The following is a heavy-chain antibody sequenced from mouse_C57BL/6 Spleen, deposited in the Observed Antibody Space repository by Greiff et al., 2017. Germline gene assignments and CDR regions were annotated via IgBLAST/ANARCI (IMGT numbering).Heavy chain of an antibody. J-gene: IGHJ2*01. CDR1: GYAFSSSW. Sequence: QVQLQQSGPELVKPGASVKISCKASGYAFSSSWMNWVKQRPGKGLEWIGRIYPGDGDTNYNGKFKGKATLTADKSSSTAYMQLSSLTSEDSAVYFCARRGTVVPPYFDYWGQGTTLTGSS. CDR3: ARRGTVVPPYFDY. D-gene: IGHD1-1*01. CDR2: IYPGDGDT. V-gene: IGHV1-82*01.